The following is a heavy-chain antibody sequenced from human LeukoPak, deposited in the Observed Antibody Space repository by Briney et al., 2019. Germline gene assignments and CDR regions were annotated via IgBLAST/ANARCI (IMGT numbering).Heavy chain of an antibody. Sequence: PGGFLRLSCAASGFTFSAYGMHWVRQAPGKGLECVTIISYDGSNKYYADSVKGRFTISRDNSKNTLYLQMSSLRAEDTAVYYCAKDKGSTNSYLDYWGQGTLVTVSS. J-gene: IGHJ4*02. CDR3: AKDKGSTNSYLDY. CDR1: GFTFSAYG. D-gene: IGHD2-2*01. CDR2: ISYDGSNK. V-gene: IGHV3-30*18.